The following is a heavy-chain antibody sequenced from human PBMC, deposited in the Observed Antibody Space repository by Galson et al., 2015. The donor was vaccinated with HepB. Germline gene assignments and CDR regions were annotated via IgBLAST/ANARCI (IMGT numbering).Heavy chain of an antibody. CDR2: ISYDGSIK. V-gene: IGHV3-30-3*01. J-gene: IGHJ4*02. Sequence: SLRLSCAASGFIFSSYAMHWVRQAPGRGLEWVAVISYDGSIKFHADSVKGRFTISRDNSKTTLYLQMNSLRAGDTAVYFCTRAPIRGFYYFDYWGQGTLVTVSS. CDR1: GFIFSSYA. D-gene: IGHD3-10*01. CDR3: TRAPIRGFYYFDY.